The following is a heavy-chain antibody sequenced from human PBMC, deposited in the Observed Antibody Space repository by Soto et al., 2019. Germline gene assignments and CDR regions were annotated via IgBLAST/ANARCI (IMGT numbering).Heavy chain of an antibody. D-gene: IGHD3-22*01. CDR1: GGTFSSYA. CDR2: IIPIFGTA. CDR3: ATDYYDSSPSDAFDI. J-gene: IGHJ3*02. Sequence: SVKVSCKASGGTFSSYAISWVRQAPGQGLEWMGGIIPIFGTANYAQKFQGRVTITADESTSTAYMELSSLRSEDTAVYYCATDYYDSSPSDAFDIWGQGTMVTVSS. V-gene: IGHV1-69*13.